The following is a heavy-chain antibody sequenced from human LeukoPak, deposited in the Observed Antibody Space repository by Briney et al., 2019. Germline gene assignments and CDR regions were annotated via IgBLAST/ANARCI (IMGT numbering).Heavy chain of an antibody. CDR2: IYYSGST. CDR3: ARSDYSNFWGHFDY. J-gene: IGHJ4*02. Sequence: PSETLSLTCTVSGGSISSYYWSWIRQPPGKGLEWIGYIYYSGSTNYNPSLKSRVTISVDTSKNQFSLKLSSVTAADTAVYYRARSDYSNFWGHFDYWGQGTLVTVSS. V-gene: IGHV4-59*01. D-gene: IGHD4-11*01. CDR1: GGSISSYY.